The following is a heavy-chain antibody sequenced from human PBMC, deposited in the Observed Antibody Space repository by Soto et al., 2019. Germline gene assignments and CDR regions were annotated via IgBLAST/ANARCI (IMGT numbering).Heavy chain of an antibody. CDR3: AKVVEWGVVTAG. Sequence: EVQLLESGGGLVQPGGSLRLSCAASGFTFSSCAVSSVRQAPGKGLEWVSAISGSGGSTYYADSVKGRFTISRDNSKNTLYLQMNSLRAEDTAVYYCAKVVEWGVVTAGWGQGTLVTVSS. J-gene: IGHJ4*02. CDR1: GFTFSSCA. CDR2: ISGSGGST. V-gene: IGHV3-23*01. D-gene: IGHD2-21*02.